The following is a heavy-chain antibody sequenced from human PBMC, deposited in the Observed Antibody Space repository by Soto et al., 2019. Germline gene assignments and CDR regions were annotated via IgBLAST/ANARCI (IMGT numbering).Heavy chain of an antibody. D-gene: IGHD6-13*01. J-gene: IGHJ5*02. V-gene: IGHV3-30-3*01. Sequence: GGSLRLSCAASGFTFSSYAMHWVRQAPGKGLEWVAVISYDGSNKYYADSVKGRFTISRDNSKNTLYLQMNSLRAEDTAVYYCARDIATSTGIAAKYNWFDPWGQGTLVTVSS. CDR3: ARDIATSTGIAAKYNWFDP. CDR1: GFTFSSYA. CDR2: ISYDGSNK.